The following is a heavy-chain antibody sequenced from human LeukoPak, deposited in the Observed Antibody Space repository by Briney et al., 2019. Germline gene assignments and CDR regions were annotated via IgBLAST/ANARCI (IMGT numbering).Heavy chain of an antibody. Sequence: GGSLRLSCAASGFTFSSYSMNWVRQAPGEGLEWVALISDDGSNKDYADSVKGRFTISRDNSKNTLYVQMNSLRAEDTAVYYCAKDGYGMDVWGQGTTVTVSS. CDR1: GFTFSSYS. CDR3: AKDGYGMDV. CDR2: ISDDGSNK. J-gene: IGHJ6*02. V-gene: IGHV3-30*18.